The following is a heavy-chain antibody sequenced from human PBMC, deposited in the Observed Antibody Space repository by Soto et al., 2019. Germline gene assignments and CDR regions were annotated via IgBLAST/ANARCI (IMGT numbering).Heavy chain of an antibody. V-gene: IGHV4-61*01. CDR2: IYYSGST. Sequence: PSETLSLTCTVSGGSVSSGSYYWSWIRQPPGKGLEWIGYIYYSGSTNYNPSLKSRVTISVDTSKNQFSLKLSSVTAADTAVYYCARGGRLLAVIVATIPDAFDIWGQGTMVTVSS. CDR3: ARGGRLLAVIVATIPDAFDI. CDR1: GGSVSSGSYY. D-gene: IGHD5-12*01. J-gene: IGHJ3*02.